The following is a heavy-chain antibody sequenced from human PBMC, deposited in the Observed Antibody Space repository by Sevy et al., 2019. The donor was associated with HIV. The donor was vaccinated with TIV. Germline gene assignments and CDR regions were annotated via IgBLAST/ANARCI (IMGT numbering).Heavy chain of an antibody. CDR1: GFTFSSDS. CDR2: ISSSSSYI. J-gene: IGHJ3*02. CDR3: ASHTAVATHDAFDI. D-gene: IGHD6-19*01. V-gene: IGHV3-21*01. Sequence: GGSLRLSCAASGFTFSSDSMNWVRQAPGKGLEWVSSISSSSSYIYYADSVKGRFTISRDNAKNSLYLQMNSLRAEDTAVYYCASHTAVATHDAFDIWGQGTMVTVSS.